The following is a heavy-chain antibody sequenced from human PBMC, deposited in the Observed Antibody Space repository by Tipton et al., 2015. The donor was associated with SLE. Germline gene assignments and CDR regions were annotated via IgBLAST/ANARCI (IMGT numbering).Heavy chain of an antibody. Sequence: SLRLSCAASGFTFSSYAMTWVRQAPGKGLEWVSVLYSSGYNALYADSVKGRFTVSRDNSKNTLYLQLSSLRVEDTAVYYCARQYLPGSGPSFDSWGQGTLVTVSS. CDR2: LYSSGYNA. CDR1: GFTFSSYA. J-gene: IGHJ4*02. D-gene: IGHD2/OR15-2a*01. V-gene: IGHV3-23*03. CDR3: ARQYLPGSGPSFDS.